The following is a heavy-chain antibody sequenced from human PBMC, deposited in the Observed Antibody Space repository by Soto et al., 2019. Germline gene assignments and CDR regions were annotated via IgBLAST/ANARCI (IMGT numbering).Heavy chain of an antibody. J-gene: IGHJ6*03. Sequence: GGSLRLSCAASGFTFSSYSMNWVRQAPGKGLEWVSYISSSSSTIYYADSVKGRFTISRDNAKNSLYLQMNSLRAEDTAVYYCARDSYNWNPYYYYYMDVWGKGTTVTVSS. CDR1: GFTFSSYS. CDR2: ISSSSSTI. CDR3: ARDSYNWNPYYYYYMDV. V-gene: IGHV3-48*01. D-gene: IGHD1-20*01.